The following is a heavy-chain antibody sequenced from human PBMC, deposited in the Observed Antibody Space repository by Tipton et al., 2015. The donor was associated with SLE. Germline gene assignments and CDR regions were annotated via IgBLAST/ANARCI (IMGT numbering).Heavy chain of an antibody. D-gene: IGHD7-27*01. CDR1: GGSISSGGYY. J-gene: IGHJ4*02. V-gene: IGHV4-31*03. CDR3: ASLTGNLYYFDY. Sequence: TLSLTCTVSGGSISSGGYYWSWIRQHPGKGLEWIGYIYYSGSTYYNPSLKSRVTISVDTSKNQFSLNLRSVTAADTAVYFCASLTGNLYYFDYWGQGTLVTVSS. CDR2: IYYSGST.